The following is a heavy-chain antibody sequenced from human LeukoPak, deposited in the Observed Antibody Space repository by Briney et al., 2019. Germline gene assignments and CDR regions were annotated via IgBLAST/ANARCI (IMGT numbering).Heavy chain of an antibody. CDR1: GGSFSGYF. CDR2: INHSGST. Sequence: SETLSLTCAVNGGSFSGYFWSWIRQPPGKGLEWIGEINHSGSTYYNTSLKSRITISVDTSKRQFSLRMNSVTAADTAVYFCAGYYSSIYGMDVWGQGTSVTVSS. CDR3: AGYYSSIYGMDV. V-gene: IGHV4-34*01. D-gene: IGHD3-3*01. J-gene: IGHJ6*02.